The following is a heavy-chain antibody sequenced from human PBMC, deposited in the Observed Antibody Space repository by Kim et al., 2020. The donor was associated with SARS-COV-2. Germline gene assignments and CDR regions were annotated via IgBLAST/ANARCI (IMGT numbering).Heavy chain of an antibody. Sequence: ASVKVSCKASGYTFTSYYMHWVRQAPGQGLEWMGIINPSGGSTSYAQKFQGRVTMTRDTSTSTVYMELSSLRSEDTAVYYCASPGGSGFGPYYYYYGMDGWGQGTTVTVSS. D-gene: IGHD3-10*01. J-gene: IGHJ6*02. CDR3: ASPGGSGFGPYYYYYGMDG. CDR1: GYTFTSYY. V-gene: IGHV1-46*01. CDR2: INPSGGST.